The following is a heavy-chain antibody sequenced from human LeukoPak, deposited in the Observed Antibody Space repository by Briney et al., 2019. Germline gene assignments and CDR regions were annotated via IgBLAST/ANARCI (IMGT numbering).Heavy chain of an antibody. CDR1: GGSFSGYY. CDR2: IYYSGST. V-gene: IGHV4-59*08. Sequence: SETLSLTCAVYGGSFSGYYWSWIRQPPGKGLEWIGYIYYSGSTNYNPSLKSRVTISVDTSKNQFSLKLSSVTAADTAVYYCASREDYWGQGTLVTVSS. CDR3: ASREDY. J-gene: IGHJ4*02.